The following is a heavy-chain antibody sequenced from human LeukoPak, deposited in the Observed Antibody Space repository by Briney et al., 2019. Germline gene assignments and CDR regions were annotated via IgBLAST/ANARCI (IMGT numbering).Heavy chain of an antibody. CDR3: ASGSYYVDAFDI. CDR1: GFTFSSYS. V-gene: IGHV3-21*01. Sequence: GGSLRLSCAAPGFTFSSYSMNWVRQAPGKGLEWVSSISSSSSYIYYADSVKGRFTISRDNAKNSLYLQMNSLRAEDTAVYYCASGSYYVDAFDIWGQGTVVTVSS. D-gene: IGHD1-26*01. J-gene: IGHJ3*02. CDR2: ISSSSSYI.